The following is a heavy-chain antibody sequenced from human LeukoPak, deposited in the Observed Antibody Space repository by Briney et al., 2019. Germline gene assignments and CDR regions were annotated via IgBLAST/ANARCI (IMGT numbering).Heavy chain of an antibody. Sequence: SETLSLTCTVSGGSISSYYWSWIRQPPGKGLEWIGYIYYSGSTNNNPSLKSRVTISVDTSKSQFSLKLSSVTAADTAVYYCARHGHDTGNFYAHFDYWGQRALVTVSS. J-gene: IGHJ4*02. V-gene: IGHV4-59*08. CDR2: IYYSGST. D-gene: IGHD1-26*01. CDR3: ARHGHDTGNFYAHFDY. CDR1: GGSISSYY.